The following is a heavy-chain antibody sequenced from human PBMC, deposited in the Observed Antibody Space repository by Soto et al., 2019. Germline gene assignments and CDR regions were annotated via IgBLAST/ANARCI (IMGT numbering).Heavy chain of an antibody. V-gene: IGHV1-18*01. J-gene: IGHJ4*02. CDR2: ISAHNGNT. Sequence: QVHLVQSGAEVKKPGASVKVSCKASGYTFTSYGITWVRQAPGQGLEGMGWISAHNGNTDCAQKLRGRVIVTSDTSTSTASMELRSLRSDDTAVYYCARGRYGDYWGQGALVTVSS. CDR3: ARGRYGDY. D-gene: IGHD1-1*01. CDR1: GYTFTSYG.